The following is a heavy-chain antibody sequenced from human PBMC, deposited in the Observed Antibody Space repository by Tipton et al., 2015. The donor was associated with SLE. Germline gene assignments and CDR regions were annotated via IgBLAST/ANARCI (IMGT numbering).Heavy chain of an antibody. CDR2: ISSSSSTI. CDR1: GFTFSTYS. CDR3: ARVGVRYFDYLSDY. D-gene: IGHD3-9*01. J-gene: IGHJ4*02. Sequence: GSLRLSCAASGFTFSTYSMNWVRQAPGKGLEWVSYISSSSSTIYYTDSVKGRFTISRDNAKNSLYLQMNSLRAEDTAVYYCARVGVRYFDYLSDYWGQGTLVTVSS. V-gene: IGHV3-48*01.